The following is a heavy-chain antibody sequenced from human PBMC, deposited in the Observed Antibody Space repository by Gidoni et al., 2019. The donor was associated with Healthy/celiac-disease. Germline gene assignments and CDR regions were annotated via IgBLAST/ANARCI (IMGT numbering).Heavy chain of an antibody. CDR3: AKDLNAAARAFDY. V-gene: IGHV3-30*18. CDR1: GFTFSSYG. Sequence: QVQLVESGGGVVQPGRSLRLSCAASGFTFSSYGMHWVRQAPGKGLEWVGVISYDGSNKYYADSVKGRFTISRDNSKNTLYLQMNSLRAEDTAVYYCAKDLNAAARAFDYWGQGTLVTVSS. CDR2: ISYDGSNK. D-gene: IGHD6-13*01. J-gene: IGHJ4*02.